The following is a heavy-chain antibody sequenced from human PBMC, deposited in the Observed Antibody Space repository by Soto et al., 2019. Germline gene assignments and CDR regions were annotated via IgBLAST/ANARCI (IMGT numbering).Heavy chain of an antibody. CDR2: ISGSGGST. D-gene: IGHD3-10*01. CDR1: GFTFNSYA. V-gene: IGHV3-23*01. J-gene: IGHJ4*02. CDR3: AKEGVWYYGSGLSYFDY. Sequence: EVQVLESGGGLVQPGGSLRLSCAASGFTFNSYAMSWVRQAPGKGLEWVSAISGSGGSTYYADSVKGRFTISRDNSKNTLYLQMTSVRAEDTAVYYCAKEGVWYYGSGLSYFDYWGQGTLVTVSS.